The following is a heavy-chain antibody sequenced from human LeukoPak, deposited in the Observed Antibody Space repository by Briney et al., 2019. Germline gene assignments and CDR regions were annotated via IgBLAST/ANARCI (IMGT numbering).Heavy chain of an antibody. J-gene: IGHJ5*02. Sequence: PSETLSLTCAVYGGSLNGHYWSWIRQPPGKGLEWIGEGSESGGTKFNPSLKSRVTISADTSKNQFSLKLNSVTAADTAVYYCARAHTSNWNYGNWFDPWGQGTLVTVSS. V-gene: IGHV4-34*01. D-gene: IGHD1-7*01. CDR2: GSESGGT. CDR1: GGSLNGHY. CDR3: ARAHTSNWNYGNWFDP.